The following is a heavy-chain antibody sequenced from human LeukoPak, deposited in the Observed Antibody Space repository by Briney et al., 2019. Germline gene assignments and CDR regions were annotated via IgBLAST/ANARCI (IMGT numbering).Heavy chain of an antibody. CDR2: INSNGGST. V-gene: IGHV3-64D*06. Sequence: GGSLRLSCAASGFTFSNYAMHWVRQAPGKGLEYVSAINSNGGSTYYVDSVKGRFTISRDNSKNTVHLQMSSLRTEDTAVYYCVKDWRRATWFDPWGQGTLVTVSS. CDR3: VKDWRRATWFDP. J-gene: IGHJ5*02. CDR1: GFTFSNYA.